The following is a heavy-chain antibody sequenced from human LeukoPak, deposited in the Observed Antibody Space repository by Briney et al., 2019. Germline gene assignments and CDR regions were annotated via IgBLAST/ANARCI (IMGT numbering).Heavy chain of an antibody. CDR3: ARLGSGWADAFDI. D-gene: IGHD6-19*01. CDR2: IKQDGSEK. CDR1: GFTFSSYW. Sequence: GGSLRLSCAASGFTFSSYWMSWVRQAPGKGLEWVANIKQDGSEKYYVDCVKGRFTISRDNAKNSLYLQMNSLRAEDTAVYYCARLGSGWADAFDIWGQGTMVTVSS. J-gene: IGHJ3*02. V-gene: IGHV3-7*01.